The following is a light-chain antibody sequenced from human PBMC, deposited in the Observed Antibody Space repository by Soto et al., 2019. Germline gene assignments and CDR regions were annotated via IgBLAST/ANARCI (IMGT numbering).Light chain of an antibody. Sequence: IQMTQSPSSVSASVGDRGTITCRASQAIDSWLAWYQQKPGKATKLLIYAASTLQSGVQSRFSGSGSGTDFTLTISCLQSEDFATYYCQQYYSYPLTFGGGTKVDIK. V-gene: IGKV1-8*01. CDR1: QAIDSW. J-gene: IGKJ4*01. CDR3: QQYYSYPLT. CDR2: AAS.